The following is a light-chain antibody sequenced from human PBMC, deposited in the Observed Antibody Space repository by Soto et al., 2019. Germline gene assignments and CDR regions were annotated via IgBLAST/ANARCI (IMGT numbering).Light chain of an antibody. CDR2: DAS. J-gene: IGKJ5*01. Sequence: ETVLTQSPGTLSLSPGERATLSCRASQSVRTYLAWYQVKPGQAPRLLIYDASNRATGIPARFSGSGSGTEFTLTISSLQSEDFAVYYCQQRSNWPPITFGQGTRLEIK. CDR1: QSVRTY. CDR3: QQRSNWPPIT. V-gene: IGKV3-11*01.